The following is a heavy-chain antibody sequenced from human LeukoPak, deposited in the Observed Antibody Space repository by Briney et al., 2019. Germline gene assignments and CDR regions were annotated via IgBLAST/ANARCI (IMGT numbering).Heavy chain of an antibody. J-gene: IGHJ1*01. D-gene: IGHD3-22*01. CDR2: SRSSGDTA. CDR3: AKESYYYDSSGYYPEAEYFQH. CDR1: GFAFSSYA. V-gene: IGHV3-23*01. Sequence: GGSLRLSCAGSGFAFSSYAMSWVRQATGKGLEWVSDSRSSGDTAYYADSVKGRFTISRDNSKNTLYLQMNSLRAEDTAVYYCAKESYYYDSSGYYPEAEYFQHWGQGTLVTVSS.